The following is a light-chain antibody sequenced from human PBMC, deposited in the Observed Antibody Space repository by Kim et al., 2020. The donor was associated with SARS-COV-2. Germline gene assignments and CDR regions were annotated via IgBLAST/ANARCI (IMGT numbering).Light chain of an antibody. CDR1: QGISSY. CDR2: SAS. Sequence: IQLTQSPSSLSASVGDRVTITCRASQGISSYLAWYQQKPGIAPKVLIYSASTLQSGVPSRFSGSGSGTDFTLTINSLQPEDFATYYCQQLHGYPLTFGRGTQVDIK. V-gene: IGKV1-9*01. J-gene: IGKJ4*01. CDR3: QQLHGYPLT.